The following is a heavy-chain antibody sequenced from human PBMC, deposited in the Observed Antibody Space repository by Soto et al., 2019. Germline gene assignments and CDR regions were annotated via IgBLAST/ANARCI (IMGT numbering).Heavy chain of an antibody. V-gene: IGHV2-5*02. Sequence: QITLKESGPTLVKPTQTLTLTCTFSGFSLSTSGVGVGWIRQPPGKALEWLALIYWDDDKRYSPSLKSRLTITTDTAKNQVVLTMTNMDPVDTATYYCAHRRDPTGVDYWGQGTLVTVSS. CDR1: GFSLSTSGVG. CDR2: IYWDDDK. CDR3: AHRRDPTGVDY. J-gene: IGHJ4*02. D-gene: IGHD1-1*01.